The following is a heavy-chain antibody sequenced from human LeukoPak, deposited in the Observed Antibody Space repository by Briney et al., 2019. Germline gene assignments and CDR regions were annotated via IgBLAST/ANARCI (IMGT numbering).Heavy chain of an antibody. CDR3: ARDPAYSSGWTKNAFDI. CDR2: TYYRSKWYN. CDR1: GDSVSSNSAT. Sequence: SQTLSLTCAISGDSVSSNSATWNWIRQSPSRGLESLGRTYYRSKWYNDYAISVKSRITVSPDTSKNQFSLQLNSVTPEDTAVYYCARDPAYSSGWTKNAFDIWGQGTMVTVSS. D-gene: IGHD6-19*01. J-gene: IGHJ3*02. V-gene: IGHV6-1*01.